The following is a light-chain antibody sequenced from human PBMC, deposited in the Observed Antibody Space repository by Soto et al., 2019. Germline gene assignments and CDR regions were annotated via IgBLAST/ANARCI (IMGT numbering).Light chain of an antibody. CDR3: QQYNNGPLIT. Sequence: EIVVKKTATSLLFSPVDRVTLSYRASPSVNNKVAWYQQQPGQAPRLLIFGASTRATGIQARFSGSGSVTEFTLTISSLQSEDFAVYYFQQYNNGPLITFGQGTRLEIK. CDR2: GAS. J-gene: IGKJ5*01. CDR1: PSVNNK. V-gene: IGKV3-15*01.